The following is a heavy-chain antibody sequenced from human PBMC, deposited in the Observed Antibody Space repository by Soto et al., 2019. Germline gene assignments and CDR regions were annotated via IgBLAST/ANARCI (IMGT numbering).Heavy chain of an antibody. J-gene: IGHJ4*02. Sequence: SETLSLTCTVSGGSISSYYWSWIRQPPGKGLEWIGYIYYSGSTNYNPSLKSRVTISVDTSKNQFSLKLSSVTAADTAVYYCAREPYLGYWGQGTLVTVSS. V-gene: IGHV4-59*01. CDR2: IYYSGST. CDR1: GGSISSYY. CDR3: AREPYLGY.